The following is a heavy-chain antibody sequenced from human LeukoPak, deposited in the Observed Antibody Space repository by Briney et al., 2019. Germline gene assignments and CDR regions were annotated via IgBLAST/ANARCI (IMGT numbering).Heavy chain of an antibody. CDR2: MNPNSGNT. CDR1: GCTFTSYD. J-gene: IGHJ4*02. V-gene: IGHV1-8*01. Sequence: ASVKVSCKASGCTFTSYDINWVRQATGQGLEWMGWMNPNSGNTGYAQKFQGRVTMTRNTSISTAYMELSSLRSEDTAVYYCARGFDPYYYDSSGQGYWGQGTLVTVSS. CDR3: ARGFDPYYYDSSGQGY. D-gene: IGHD3-22*01.